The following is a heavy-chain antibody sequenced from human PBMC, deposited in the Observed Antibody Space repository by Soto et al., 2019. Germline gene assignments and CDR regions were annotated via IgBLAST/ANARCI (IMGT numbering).Heavy chain of an antibody. Sequence: QVQLVQSGAEVKKPGSSVKVSCKASGGTFSSYAMNWVRQAPGQGLEWMGGIIPMFGTADYAQKFQARVTITADESTSTAYMELSSLRCEDTAVYYCARPVLMATGVRYYYGMDVWGQGTTVTVSS. CDR2: IIPMFGTA. V-gene: IGHV1-69*01. CDR3: ARPVLMATGVRYYYGMDV. D-gene: IGHD5-12*01. CDR1: GGTFSSYA. J-gene: IGHJ6*02.